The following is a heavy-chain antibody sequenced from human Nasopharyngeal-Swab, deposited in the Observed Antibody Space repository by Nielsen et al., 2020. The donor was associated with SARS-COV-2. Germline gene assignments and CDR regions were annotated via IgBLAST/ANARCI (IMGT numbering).Heavy chain of an antibody. Sequence: GGSLRLSCAASGFTFNKYNCNWVRQAPGKGLEWVSSISSSSSYIYYADSVKGRFTISRDNAKNSLYLQMNSLRAEDTAVYYCARDGLDYDFWSAYFMDVWGQGTTVTVSS. J-gene: IGHJ6*02. CDR1: GFTFNKYN. CDR3: ARDGLDYDFWSAYFMDV. CDR2: ISSSSSYI. D-gene: IGHD3-3*01. V-gene: IGHV3-21*01.